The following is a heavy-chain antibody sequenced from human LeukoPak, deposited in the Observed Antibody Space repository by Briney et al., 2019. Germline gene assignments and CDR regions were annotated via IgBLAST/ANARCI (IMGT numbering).Heavy chain of an antibody. Sequence: PGGSLRLSCTASGFTFSTYWMSWVRQAPGKGLEWVANIIQDGSQKYYVDSVKGRFTISRGNAKNSLYLQMNSLRAEDTAVYYCARDKSYGDSEDYWGQGTLVTVSS. CDR2: IIQDGSQK. D-gene: IGHD4-17*01. J-gene: IGHJ4*02. CDR1: GFTFSTYW. CDR3: ARDKSYGDSEDY. V-gene: IGHV3-7*05.